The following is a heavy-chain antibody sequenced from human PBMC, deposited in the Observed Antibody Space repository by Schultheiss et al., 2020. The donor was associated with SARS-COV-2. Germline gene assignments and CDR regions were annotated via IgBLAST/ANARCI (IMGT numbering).Heavy chain of an antibody. CDR2: ISYDGSNK. CDR1: GFTFSSYV. D-gene: IGHD3-10*01. J-gene: IGHJ3*02. V-gene: IGHV3-30*07. Sequence: GGSLRLSCAASGFTFSSYVIHWVRQAPGKGLEWVAVISYDGSNKYYADSVKGRFTISRDNSKNTLYLQMNSLRAEDTAVYYCARGDRGDAFDIWGQGTMVTVSS. CDR3: ARGDRGDAFDI.